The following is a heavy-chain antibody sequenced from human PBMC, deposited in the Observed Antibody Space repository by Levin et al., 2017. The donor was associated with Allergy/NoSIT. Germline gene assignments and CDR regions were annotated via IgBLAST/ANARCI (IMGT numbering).Heavy chain of an antibody. CDR1: GFTVSSHY. Sequence: GESLKISCAASGFTVSSHYMSWVRQAPGKGLEWVSVIYSGGSTYYADSVKGRFTISRDNSKNTLYLQMNSLRAEDTAVYYCAREAAFNWFDPWGQGTLVTVSS. D-gene: IGHD2-15*01. V-gene: IGHV3-53*01. CDR2: IYSGGST. J-gene: IGHJ5*02. CDR3: AREAAFNWFDP.